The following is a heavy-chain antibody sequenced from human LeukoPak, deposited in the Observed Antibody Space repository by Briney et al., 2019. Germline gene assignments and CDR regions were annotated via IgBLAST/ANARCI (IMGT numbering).Heavy chain of an antibody. J-gene: IGHJ4*02. CDR1: GCTFTSYG. D-gene: IGHD3-22*01. CDR3: AREAGYYDSSGYLDY. Sequence: GASVKVSCKASGCTFTSYGISWVRQAPGQGLEWMGWISAYNGNTNYAQKLQGRVTMTTDTSTSTAYMELRSLRSDDTAVYYCAREAGYYDSSGYLDYWGQGTLVTVSS. CDR2: ISAYNGNT. V-gene: IGHV1-18*01.